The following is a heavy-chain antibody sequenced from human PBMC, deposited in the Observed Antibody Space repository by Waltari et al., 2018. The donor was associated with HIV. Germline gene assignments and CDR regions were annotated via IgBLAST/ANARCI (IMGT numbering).Heavy chain of an antibody. D-gene: IGHD2-15*01. J-gene: IGHJ3*02. CDR3: VRETSGRDAFDI. Sequence: LVESGGDLVQSGTSLRLSCEASRFSFSEYGMFWVRQAPGKGLELVAVISNDGNDKKYVDSGKGRFNVSRDNVKNTLYLYMSRLRPEDTAVYYCVRETSGRDAFDIWGLGTQVIVSS. CDR1: RFSFSEYG. CDR2: ISNDGNDK. V-gene: IGHV3-30*15.